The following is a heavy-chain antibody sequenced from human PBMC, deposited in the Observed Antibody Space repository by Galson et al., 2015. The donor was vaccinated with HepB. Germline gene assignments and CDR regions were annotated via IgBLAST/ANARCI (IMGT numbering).Heavy chain of an antibody. V-gene: IGHV3-49*04. CDR2: ISTVTYGGTT. J-gene: IGHJ4*02. CDR1: GFTFGDYA. CDR3: TRDLGYYYGSGSDY. Sequence: SLRLSCASSGFTFGDYAMNWVRQAPGKGLEWVAFISTVTYGGTTEYAASVKGRFTIFRDDSNSIAYLQMNSLKIADTAVYYCTRDLGYYYGSGSDYWGQGTLVTVSS. D-gene: IGHD3-10*01.